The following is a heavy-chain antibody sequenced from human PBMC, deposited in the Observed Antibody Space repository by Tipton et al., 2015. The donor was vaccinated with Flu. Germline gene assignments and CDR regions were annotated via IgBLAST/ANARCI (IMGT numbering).Heavy chain of an antibody. CDR1: GLTFSSYG. D-gene: IGHD6-19*01. CDR3: AKVIPEKVAGLDY. V-gene: IGHV3-23*01. Sequence: GSLRLSCAASGLTFSSYGMSWVRQAPGKGLEWVSSISAGATYIYYADSVKGRFTVSRDNSKNTLSLQMNSLRAEDTAVYYCAKVIPEKVAGLDYWGQGTLVTVSS. CDR2: ISAGATYI. J-gene: IGHJ4*02.